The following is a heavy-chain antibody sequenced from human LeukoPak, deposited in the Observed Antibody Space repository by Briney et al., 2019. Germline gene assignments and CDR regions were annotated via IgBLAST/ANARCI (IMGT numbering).Heavy chain of an antibody. J-gene: IGHJ4*02. D-gene: IGHD6-13*01. Sequence: GGSLRLSCAASGFTVSGNYMSWVRQAPGKGLEWVSAVTGNGGDTFYEDSVTGRFTLSRDNSKTTLSLQMNSLRVEDTALYYCAKSRAAATTHLFDYWGQGTLVTVSS. V-gene: IGHV3-23*01. CDR2: VTGNGGDT. CDR1: GFTVSGNY. CDR3: AKSRAAATTHLFDY.